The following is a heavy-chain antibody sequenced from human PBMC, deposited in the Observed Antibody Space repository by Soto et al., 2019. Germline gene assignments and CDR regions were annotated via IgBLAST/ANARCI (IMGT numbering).Heavy chain of an antibody. Sequence: GGSLRLSCAASGFTFSSYSMNWVRQAPGKGLEWVSSISSSSSYIYYADSVKGRFTISRDNAKNSLYLQMNSLRAEDTAVYYCARDSAPVAGKKWTTVTTFGVYWGQGTLVTVSS. CDR2: ISSSSSYI. CDR1: GFTFSSYS. CDR3: ARDSAPVAGKKWTTVTTFGVY. D-gene: IGHD4-17*01. J-gene: IGHJ4*02. V-gene: IGHV3-21*01.